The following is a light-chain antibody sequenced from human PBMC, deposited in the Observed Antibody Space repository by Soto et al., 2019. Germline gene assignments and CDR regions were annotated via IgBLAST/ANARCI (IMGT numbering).Light chain of an antibody. Sequence: QSALTQPASVSGSPGQSITISCTGTSSDVGGYKYVSWYQQHPGKAPKLMIYDVSNRPSGVSNRFSGSKSGNTASLTIFGLQAEDEADYYCSSYTSSSTLVVFGGGTKLTVL. CDR2: DVS. CDR1: SSDVGGYKY. V-gene: IGLV2-14*01. J-gene: IGLJ2*01. CDR3: SSYTSSSTLVV.